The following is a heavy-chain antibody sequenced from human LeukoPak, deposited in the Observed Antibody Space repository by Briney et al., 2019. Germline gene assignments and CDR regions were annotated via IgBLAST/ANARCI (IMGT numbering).Heavy chain of an antibody. V-gene: IGHV4-61*01. Sequence: SETLSLTCTVSGGSVSSGSYYWSWIRQPPGKGVEWIGYIYYSGSTNYNPSLKSRVTMSVDTSKNQFSLRLSSVTAADTAVYYCARADCSGGSCYAFDIWGQGTMVTVSS. CDR3: ARADCSGGSCYAFDI. CDR2: IYYSGST. J-gene: IGHJ3*02. CDR1: GGSVSSGSYY. D-gene: IGHD2-15*01.